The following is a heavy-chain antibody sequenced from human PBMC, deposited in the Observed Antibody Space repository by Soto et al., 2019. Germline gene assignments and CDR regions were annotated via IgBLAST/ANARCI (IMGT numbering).Heavy chain of an antibody. CDR3: ARAVRALDYYYGMDV. CDR2: IYHSGST. D-gene: IGHD2-2*01. CDR1: GGSISSSNW. Sequence: SETLSLTCAVSGGSISSSNWWSWVRQPPGKGLEWIGEIYHSGSTNYNPSLKSRVTISVDKSKNQFSLKLSSVTAADTAVYYCARAVRALDYYYGMDVWGQGTTVTVSS. V-gene: IGHV4-4*02. J-gene: IGHJ6*02.